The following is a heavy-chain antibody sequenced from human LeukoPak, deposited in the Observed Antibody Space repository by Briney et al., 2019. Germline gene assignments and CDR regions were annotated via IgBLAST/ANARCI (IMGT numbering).Heavy chain of an antibody. CDR3: ASTHCASPSCYSYYYSGLDV. CDR2: IYNSGSA. CDR1: GGSISSGTYY. J-gene: IGHJ6*02. Sequence: SSETLSLTCAVSGGSISSGTYYWNWIRRHPGKGLEWIGHIYNSGSAYYNPSLMSRVSISIDTSENQFSLKLSSVTAADTAVYYCASTHCASPSCYSYYYSGLDVWGQGTTVTVSS. V-gene: IGHV4-31*11. D-gene: IGHD2-2*01.